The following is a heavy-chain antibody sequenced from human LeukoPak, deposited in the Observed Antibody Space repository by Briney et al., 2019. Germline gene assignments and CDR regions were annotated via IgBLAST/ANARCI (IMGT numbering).Heavy chain of an antibody. CDR2: IYPGDSDT. CDR1: GYSFANYW. V-gene: IGHV5-51*01. CDR3: ARLRADYGDYQIDY. D-gene: IGHD4-17*01. Sequence: GESLKISCKGSGYSFANYWIGWVRQMPGKGLEWMGIIYPGDSDTRYSPSFQGQVTISADKSISTAYLQWRSLKASDTAMYYCARLRADYGDYQIDYWGQGTLVTVSS. J-gene: IGHJ4*02.